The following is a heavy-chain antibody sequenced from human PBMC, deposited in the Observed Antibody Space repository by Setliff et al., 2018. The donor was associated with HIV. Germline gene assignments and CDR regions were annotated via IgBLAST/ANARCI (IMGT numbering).Heavy chain of an antibody. V-gene: IGHV3-30*02. CDR2: IRYDGSNK. CDR1: GFTLSSYG. D-gene: IGHD3-16*01. J-gene: IGHJ6*02. Sequence: PGGSLRLSCAASGFTLSSYGMHWVRQAPGKGLEWVAFIRYDGSNKYYADSVKGRFTISRDNSKNTLYLQMTNLRAEDTAVYYCARDGGFYLGGYYYYGMDVWGQGTTVTV. CDR3: ARDGGFYLGGYYYYGMDV.